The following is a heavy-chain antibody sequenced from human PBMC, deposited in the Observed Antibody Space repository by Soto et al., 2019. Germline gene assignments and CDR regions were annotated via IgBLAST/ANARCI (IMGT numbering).Heavy chain of an antibody. V-gene: IGHV4-34*01. J-gene: IGHJ6*02. CDR2: INHSGST. D-gene: IGHD3-22*01. CDR3: ATSSGYSYYYGMDV. CDR1: GGSLSGYY. Sequence: PSETLSLTCAVYGGSLSGYYWSWIRQPPGKGLEWIGEINHSGSTNYNPSLKSRVTISVDTSKNQFSLKLSSVTAADTAVYYCATSSGYSYYYGMDVWGQGTTVTVSS.